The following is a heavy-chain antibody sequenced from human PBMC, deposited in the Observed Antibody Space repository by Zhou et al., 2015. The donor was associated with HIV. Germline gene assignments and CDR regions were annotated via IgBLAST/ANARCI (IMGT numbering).Heavy chain of an antibody. CDR2: IWYDGSKN. D-gene: IGHD1-14*01. V-gene: IGHV3-33*01. Sequence: QVQLVESGGGVVQPGRSLRLSCAASGFTFSSYAIHWVRQAPGKGLEWVAVIWYDGSKNFYADSVKGRFTISRDNSKNSLYLQMNSLRAEDTAVYYCARGPSYGIRPDYFDSWGQGTLVTVSS. CDR1: GFTFSSYA. CDR3: ARGPSYGIRPDYFDS. J-gene: IGHJ4*02.